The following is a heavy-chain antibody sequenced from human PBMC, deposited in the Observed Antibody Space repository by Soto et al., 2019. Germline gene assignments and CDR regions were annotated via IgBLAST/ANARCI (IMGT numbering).Heavy chain of an antibody. CDR3: ARDKGVEMSTVTEYYFDY. V-gene: IGHV3-9*01. CDR1: GFIFDDHA. J-gene: IGHJ4*02. Sequence: PGGSLRLSCTASGFIFDDHAMHWVRLAPGKGLEWVSCISWNSASIGYADSVKGRFTISRDNARRSLYLEMNSLRPEDTAFYYCARDKGVEMSTVTEYYFDYWGQGTQVTVSS. CDR2: ISWNSASI. D-gene: IGHD4-4*01.